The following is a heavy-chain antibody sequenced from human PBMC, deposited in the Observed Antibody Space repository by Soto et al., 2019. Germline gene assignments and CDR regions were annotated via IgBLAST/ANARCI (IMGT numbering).Heavy chain of an antibody. CDR3: ARDVLYGSGSYYSYYYYYMDV. J-gene: IGHJ6*03. Sequence: ASVKVSCKASGYTFTSYAMHWVRQAPGQRLEWIGWINAGNGNTKYSQKFQGRVTITRDTSASTAYMELSSLRSEDTAVYYCARDVLYGSGSYYSYYYYYMDVWGKGTTVTVSS. CDR2: INAGNGNT. CDR1: GYTFTSYA. D-gene: IGHD3-10*01. V-gene: IGHV1-3*01.